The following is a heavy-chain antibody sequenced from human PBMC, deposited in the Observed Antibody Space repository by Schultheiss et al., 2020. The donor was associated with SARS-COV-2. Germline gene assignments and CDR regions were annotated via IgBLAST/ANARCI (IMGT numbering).Heavy chain of an antibody. D-gene: IGHD6-19*01. CDR2: ISSSSSYI. CDR1: GFTFSSYS. CDR3: ARVGSVALTDY. Sequence: GGSLRLSCAGSGFTFSSYSMNWVRQAPGKGLEWVSSISSSSSYIYYADSVKGRFTISRDNAKNSLYLQMNSLRAEDTAVYYCARVGSVALTDYWGQGTLVTVSS. J-gene: IGHJ4*02. V-gene: IGHV3-21*01.